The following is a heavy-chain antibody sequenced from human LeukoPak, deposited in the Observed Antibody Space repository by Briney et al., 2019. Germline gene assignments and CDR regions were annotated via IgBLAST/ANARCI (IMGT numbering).Heavy chain of an antibody. J-gene: IGHJ4*02. V-gene: IGHV4-39*01. CDR1: GGSISSSSYY. CDR2: IYYSGST. D-gene: IGHD4-11*01. Sequence: NPSQTLSLPCTVTGGSISSSSYYWGWIRQPPGKGLGWIGSIYYSGSTYYNPSLKSRVTISVDTSKNQFSLKLSSVTAADTAVYYCARRGTVTTERFDYWGQGTLVTVSS. CDR3: ARRGTVTTERFDY.